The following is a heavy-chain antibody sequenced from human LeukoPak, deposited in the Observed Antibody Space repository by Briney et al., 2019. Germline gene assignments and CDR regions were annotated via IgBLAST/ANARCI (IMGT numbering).Heavy chain of an antibody. V-gene: IGHV1-2*02. CDR2: INTNSGT. D-gene: IGHD1-1*01. CDR1: VYTFTYYY. CDR3: ARNRWKDY. J-gene: IGHJ4*02. Sequence: ASVTVSCTASVYTFTYYYMHWVRQAPGQGLEWMGWINTNSGTNYAQTFQGRVTMTRDTSISTAYMELTRLTSDDTAVYYCARNRWKDYWGQGTLVTVSS.